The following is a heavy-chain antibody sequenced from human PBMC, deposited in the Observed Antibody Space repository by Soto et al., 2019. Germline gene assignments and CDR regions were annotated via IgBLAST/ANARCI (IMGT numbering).Heavy chain of an antibody. CDR2: ISSSGSTI. D-gene: IGHD3-3*01. V-gene: IGHV3-48*03. CDR3: ARDSITIFGVVISMDV. J-gene: IGHJ6*02. Sequence: PGGSLRLSCAASGFTFSSYEMNWVRRAPGKGLEWVSYISSSGSTIYYADSVKGRFTISRDNAKNSLYLQMNSLRAEDTAVYYCARDSITIFGVVISMDVWGQGTTVTVSS. CDR1: GFTFSSYE.